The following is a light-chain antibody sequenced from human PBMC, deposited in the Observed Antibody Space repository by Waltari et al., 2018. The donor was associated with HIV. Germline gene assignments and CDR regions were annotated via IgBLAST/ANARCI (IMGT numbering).Light chain of an antibody. V-gene: IGLV9-49*03. CDR1: SGLTNYK. CDR2: VGPGGAVG. Sequence: QPVLTQPPSASASLGASVTLTCTLSSGLTNYKVDWYQQRPDMGPRFVGRVGPGGAVGSAGDCIPDRFSVLGSGLNRSLTIKDIQEEDEGDYYCGADHGSGSNFVWVFGGGTHLTVL. CDR3: GADHGSGSNFVWV. J-gene: IGLJ3*02.